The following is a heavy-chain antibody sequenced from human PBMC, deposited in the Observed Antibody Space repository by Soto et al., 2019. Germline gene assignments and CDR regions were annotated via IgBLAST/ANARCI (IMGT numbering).Heavy chain of an antibody. CDR2: INHSGST. D-gene: IGHD3-3*01. V-gene: IGHV4-34*01. CDR1: GGSFSGYY. J-gene: IGHJ5*02. Sequence: SETLSLTCAVYGGSFSGYYWSWIRQPPGKGLEWIGEINHSGSTNYNPSLKSRVTISVDTPKNQFSLKLSSVTAADTAVYYCARELVTIFGVVTPWFDPWGQGTLVTVSS. CDR3: ARELVTIFGVVTPWFDP.